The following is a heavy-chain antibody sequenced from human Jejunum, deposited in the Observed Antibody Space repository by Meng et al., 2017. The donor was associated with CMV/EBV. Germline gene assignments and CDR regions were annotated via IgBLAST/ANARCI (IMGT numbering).Heavy chain of an antibody. CDR3: ARDSIASALDY. D-gene: IGHD3-3*02. CDR2: IGFDGKKK. CDR1: GFAFNRYG. J-gene: IGHJ4*02. Sequence: CAASGFAFNRYGIHWVRQTPGRGLNWVAFIGFDGKKKLYADSVKGRFTISRDNAKNSLYLQMNSLRAEDTAVYYCARDSIASALDYWGQGILVTVSS. V-gene: IGHV3-33*01.